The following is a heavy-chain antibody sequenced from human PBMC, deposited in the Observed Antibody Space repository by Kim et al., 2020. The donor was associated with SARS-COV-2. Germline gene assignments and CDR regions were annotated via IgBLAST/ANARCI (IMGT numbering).Heavy chain of an antibody. CDR3: ARGSRYYYYGMDV. J-gene: IGHJ6*02. Sequence: YHPSHKSRVTISVDTSKTPFSLKLSTVTAADTAVYYCARGSRYYYYGMDVWGQGTTVTVSS. V-gene: IGHV4-34*01.